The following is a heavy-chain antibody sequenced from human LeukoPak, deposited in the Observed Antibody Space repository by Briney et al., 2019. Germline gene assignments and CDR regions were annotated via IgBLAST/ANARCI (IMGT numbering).Heavy chain of an antibody. D-gene: IGHD3-3*01. J-gene: IGHJ4*02. CDR2: IRSKAYGGTA. Sequence: GGSLRLSCTASGFTFGGDGMSWFRQAPGKGLEWVGFIRSKAYGGTAEYAASVKGRFTVSRDDSKSIAYLQMKSLKTEDTGVYYCSSDFWRLGFDYWGQGTLVTVSS. CDR3: SSDFWRLGFDY. V-gene: IGHV3-49*03. CDR1: GFTFGGDG.